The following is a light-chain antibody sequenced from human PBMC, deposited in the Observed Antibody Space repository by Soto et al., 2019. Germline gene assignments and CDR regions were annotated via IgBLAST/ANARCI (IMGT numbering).Light chain of an antibody. CDR3: QQRSSWPIT. V-gene: IGKV3D-20*02. CDR1: QSVSSSY. CDR2: GAS. Sequence: EIVLTQSPGTLSLSPGERATLSFSSSQSVSSSYLAWYQQKPGQAPRLLIYGASSRATGIPDRFSGSGSGTDFTLTISSLQPEDFAVYYCQQRSSWPITFGQGTRLEIK. J-gene: IGKJ5*01.